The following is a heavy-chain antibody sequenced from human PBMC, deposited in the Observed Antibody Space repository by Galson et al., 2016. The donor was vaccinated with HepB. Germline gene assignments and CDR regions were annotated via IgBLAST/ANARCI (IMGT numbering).Heavy chain of an antibody. CDR1: GYTFTGYG. V-gene: IGHV1-2*02. CDR3: ARSGGAGGNNRFDV. J-gene: IGHJ4*02. Sequence: SVKVSCKASGYTFTGYGINWVRQAPGQGLEWMGCINPNSGNTNYAQKSQDRVTMTRDTSNSTAYMERSRLTSDDTAVYYCARSGGAGGNNRFDVWGQGTPVTVSS. CDR2: INPNSGNT. D-gene: IGHD1/OR15-1a*01.